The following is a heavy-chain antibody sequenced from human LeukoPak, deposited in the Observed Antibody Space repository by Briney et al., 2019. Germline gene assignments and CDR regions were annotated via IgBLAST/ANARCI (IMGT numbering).Heavy chain of an antibody. CDR3: ARVWDCGGDCYSFDY. J-gene: IGHJ4*02. CDR1: GGTFSSYA. V-gene: IGHV1-69*13. CDR2: IIPIFGTA. Sequence: ASVKVSCKASGGTFSSYAISWVRQAPGQGLEWMGGIIPIFGTANYAQKFQGRVTITADESTSTAYMELSSLKSEDTAVCYCARVWDCGGDCYSFDYWGQGTLVTVSS. D-gene: IGHD2-21*02.